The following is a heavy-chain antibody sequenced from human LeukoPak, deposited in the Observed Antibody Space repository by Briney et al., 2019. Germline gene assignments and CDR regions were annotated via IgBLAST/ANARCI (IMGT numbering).Heavy chain of an antibody. V-gene: IGHV3-23*01. CDR3: ANPGNYRSGWGSPPSFDY. Sequence: PGGSLRLSCVASGFTFTNYGMSWVRQAPGRGLEWVSFISESGGSTYYPDSVRGRFTISRDNSKNTLYLQMNSLRAEDTAVYYCANPGNYRSGWGSPPSFDYWGQGTLVTVSS. D-gene: IGHD6-19*01. CDR2: ISESGGST. J-gene: IGHJ4*02. CDR1: GFTFTNYG.